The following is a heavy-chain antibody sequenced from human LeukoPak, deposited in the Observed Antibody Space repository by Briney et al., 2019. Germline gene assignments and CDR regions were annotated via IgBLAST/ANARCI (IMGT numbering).Heavy chain of an antibody. CDR1: GFTFSSYA. CDR2: ISGSGGST. Sequence: GGSLRLSCAASGFTFSSYAMSWVRQAPGKGREWVSAISGSGGSTYYADSVKGRFTISRDNSKNTLYLQMNSLRAEDTAVYYCAKAAPYCSGGSCYSDLVDWGQGTLVTVSS. V-gene: IGHV3-23*01. CDR3: AKAAPYCSGGSCYSDLVD. D-gene: IGHD2-15*01. J-gene: IGHJ4*02.